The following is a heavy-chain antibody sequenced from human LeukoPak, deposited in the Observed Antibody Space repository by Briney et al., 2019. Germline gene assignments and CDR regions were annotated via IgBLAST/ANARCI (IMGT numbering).Heavy chain of an antibody. J-gene: IGHJ4*02. V-gene: IGHV4-34*01. Sequence: SETLSLTCAVYGGSFSGYYWSWIRQPPGKGLEWVGEINHSGSTNYNPSLKSRVTISVDTSKNQFSLKLSSVTAADTAVYYCARGSTTGYYRRSPFDYWGQGTLVTVSS. CDR1: GGSFSGYY. CDR2: INHSGST. D-gene: IGHD1-26*01. CDR3: ARGSTTGYYRRSPFDY.